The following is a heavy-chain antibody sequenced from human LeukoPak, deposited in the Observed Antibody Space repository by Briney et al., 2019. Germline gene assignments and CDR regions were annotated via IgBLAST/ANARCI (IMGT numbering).Heavy chain of an antibody. CDR3: ARDPERYLRTGKFDY. CDR2: INSHSSHI. V-gene: IGHV3-21*01. Sequence: GGSLRLSCAASGFTFSTSAMNWVRQVPGKGLEWVSSINSHSSHIYYAASVRGRFTVSRDNARNSVFLQMNSLTAEDTAVYYCARDPERYLRTGKFDYWGQGTLVTVSS. CDR1: GFTFSTSA. D-gene: IGHD5/OR15-5a*01. J-gene: IGHJ4*02.